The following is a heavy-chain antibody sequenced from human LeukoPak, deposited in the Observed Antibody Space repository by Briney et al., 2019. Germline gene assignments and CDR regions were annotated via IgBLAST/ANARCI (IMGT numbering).Heavy chain of an antibody. CDR1: GFIFSDAW. J-gene: IGHJ4*02. Sequence: PGGSLRLSCAGSGFIFSDAWMSWVRQAPGKGLVWVARIKSDVNSRDYADSVKGRFTISRDDAKNILYLQMNSLRAEDTAVYYCTAIRPDYWGQGTVVTVSS. CDR3: TAIRPDY. D-gene: IGHD2-21*02. V-gene: IGHV3-74*01. CDR2: IKSDVNSR.